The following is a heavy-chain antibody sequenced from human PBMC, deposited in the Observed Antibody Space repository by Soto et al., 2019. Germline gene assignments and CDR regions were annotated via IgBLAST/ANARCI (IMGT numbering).Heavy chain of an antibody. CDR3: AREYGYSYGYYFDY. CDR1: GGSISSSSYY. Sequence: QLQLQESGPGLVKPSETLSLTCTVSGGSISSSSYYWGWIRQPPGKGLEWIGSIYYSGSTYYNPSLKSRVTISVDTSKNQFSLKLRSVTAADTAVYYCAREYGYSYGYYFDYWGQGTLVTVSS. D-gene: IGHD5-18*01. CDR2: IYYSGST. J-gene: IGHJ4*02. V-gene: IGHV4-39*02.